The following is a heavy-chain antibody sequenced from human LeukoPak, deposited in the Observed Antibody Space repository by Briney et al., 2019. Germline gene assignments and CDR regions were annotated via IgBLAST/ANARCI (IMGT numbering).Heavy chain of an antibody. J-gene: IGHJ4*02. CDR3: ASAPLLYYDILTGYYPPPRQHY. CDR2: IKQDGSEK. V-gene: IGHV3-7*01. Sequence: GGSLRLSCAASGFTFSSYWMSWVRQAPGKGLEWVANIKQDGSEKYYVDSVKGRFTISRDNAKNSLYLQMNSLRAEDTAVYYCASAPLLYYDILTGYYPPPRQHYWGQGTLVTVSS. CDR1: GFTFSSYW. D-gene: IGHD3-9*01.